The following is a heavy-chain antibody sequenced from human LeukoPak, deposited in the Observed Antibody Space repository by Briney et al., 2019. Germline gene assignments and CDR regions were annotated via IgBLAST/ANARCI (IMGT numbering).Heavy chain of an antibody. CDR2: IKQDGSEK. D-gene: IGHD2-2*01. CDR1: GFTFSSYW. CDR3: AREGVYCSSTSCYCGY. J-gene: IGHJ4*02. Sequence: GGSLRLSCAASGFTFSSYWMSWVRQAPGKGLEWVANIKQDGSEKYYVDSVKGRFTISRDNAKNPLYLQMNSLRAEDTAVYYCAREGVYCSSTSCYCGYWGQGTLVTVSS. V-gene: IGHV3-7*01.